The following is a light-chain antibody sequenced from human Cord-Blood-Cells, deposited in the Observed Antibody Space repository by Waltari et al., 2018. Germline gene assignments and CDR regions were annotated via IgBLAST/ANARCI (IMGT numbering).Light chain of an antibody. V-gene: IGKV1-39*01. Sequence: DIQMTQSPSSLSASVGDRVTIPCRASQSISSDLNWYQQKPGKDPKLLIYAASSLQSGVPSRFSGSGSGTDFTLTISSLQPEDFATYYCQQSYSTPLTFGGGTNVEIK. CDR1: QSISSD. J-gene: IGKJ4*01. CDR2: AAS. CDR3: QQSYSTPLT.